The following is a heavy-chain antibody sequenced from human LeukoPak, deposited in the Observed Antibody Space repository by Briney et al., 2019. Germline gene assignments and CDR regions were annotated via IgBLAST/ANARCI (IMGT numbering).Heavy chain of an antibody. CDR2: INPNSGGT. V-gene: IGHV1-2*02. CDR3: ARVPRSRYCSGGSCYTGRYYFDY. CDR1: GYTFTGYY. D-gene: IGHD2-15*01. J-gene: IGHJ4*02. Sequence: ASVKVSCKASGYTFTGYYMHWVRQAPGQGLERMGWINPNSGGTNYAQKFQGRVTMTRDTSISTAYMELSRLRSDDTAVYYCARVPRSRYCSGGSCYTGRYYFDYWGQGTLVTVSS.